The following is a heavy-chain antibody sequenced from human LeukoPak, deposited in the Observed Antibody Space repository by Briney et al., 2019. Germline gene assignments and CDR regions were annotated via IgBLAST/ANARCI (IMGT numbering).Heavy chain of an antibody. CDR1: GGSISSSSYY. D-gene: IGHD6-19*01. Sequence: PSETLSLTCTVSGGSISSSSYYWGWIRQPPGKGLEWIGSIYYSGSTYYNPSLKSRVTISVDTSKNQFSLKLSSVTAADTAVYYCARGLAGHDAFDIWGQGTMVTVSS. V-gene: IGHV4-39*07. J-gene: IGHJ3*02. CDR3: ARGLAGHDAFDI. CDR2: IYYSGST.